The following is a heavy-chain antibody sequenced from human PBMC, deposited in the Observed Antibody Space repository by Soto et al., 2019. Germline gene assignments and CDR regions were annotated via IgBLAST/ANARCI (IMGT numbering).Heavy chain of an antibody. J-gene: IGHJ6*02. D-gene: IGHD3-10*01. Sequence: QVQLVQSGAEVKKPGASVKVSCKASGYTFTSYAMHWVRQAPGQRLEWMGWINAGNGNTKYSQKFQGRVTITRDTSGSTAYMELSSLRSEDTAVYYCARGPLLWGDVWGQGTTVTVPS. V-gene: IGHV1-3*01. CDR1: GYTFTSYA. CDR3: ARGPLLWGDV. CDR2: INAGNGNT.